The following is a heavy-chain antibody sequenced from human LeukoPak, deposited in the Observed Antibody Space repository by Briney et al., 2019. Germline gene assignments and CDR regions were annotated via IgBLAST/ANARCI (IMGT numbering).Heavy chain of an antibody. CDR3: ARSKERIVVVPAANYYYYYMDV. CDR1: GGTFSSYT. J-gene: IGHJ6*03. V-gene: IGHV1-69*05. D-gene: IGHD2-2*01. Sequence: ASVKVSCKASGGTFSSYTITWVRQAPGQGLEWLGGIIPIFGTANYAQKFQGRVTITTDESTSTAYMELSSLRSEDTAVYYCARSKERIVVVPAANYYYYYMDVWGKGTTVTVSS. CDR2: IIPIFGTA.